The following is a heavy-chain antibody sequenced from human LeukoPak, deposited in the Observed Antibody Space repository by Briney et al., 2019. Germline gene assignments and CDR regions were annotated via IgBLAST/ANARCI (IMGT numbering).Heavy chain of an antibody. CDR1: GYTFTSYG. D-gene: IGHD6-19*01. J-gene: IGHJ3*01. CDR3: ARGTLLYSSGWYLIGPFDF. CDR2: ISAYNGNT. V-gene: IGHV1-18*01. Sequence: GASVKVSCKASGYTFTSYGISWVRQAPGQGLEWMGWISAYNGNTNYAQKLQGRVTMTTDTSTSTAYMELRSLRSDDTAMYYCARGTLLYSSGWYLIGPFDFWGQGTMVTVSS.